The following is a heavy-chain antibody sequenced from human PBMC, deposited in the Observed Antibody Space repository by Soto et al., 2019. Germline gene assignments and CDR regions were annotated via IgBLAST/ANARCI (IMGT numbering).Heavy chain of an antibody. CDR1: GYTFTSYG. D-gene: IGHD3-3*01. J-gene: IGHJ6*02. Sequence: GASVKVSCKASGYTFTSYGISWVRQAPGQGLEWMGWISAYNGNTNYAQKLQGRVTMTTDTSASTAYMELSSLRSEDTAVYYCARDQYYDFWSGYYRNYYYGMDVWGQGTTVTVSS. CDR2: ISAYNGNT. CDR3: ARDQYYDFWSGYYRNYYYGMDV. V-gene: IGHV1-18*01.